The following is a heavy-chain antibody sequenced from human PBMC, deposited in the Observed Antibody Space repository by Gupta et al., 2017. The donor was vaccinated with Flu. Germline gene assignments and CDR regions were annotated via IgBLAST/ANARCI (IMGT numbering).Heavy chain of an antibody. V-gene: IGHV3-49*04. J-gene: IGHJ4*02. CDR2: IKSNAYGGTT. CDR1: GFTFGDYA. CDR3: TRALGSGYSNFDY. Sequence: EVQLVESGGGLVQPGRSLRLSCTASGFTFGDYAMSWVRQAPGKGLEWVGFIKSNAYGGTTEYAASVRGRFTISRDDSKSIAYLQMNSLKTEDTAVYYCTRALGSGYSNFDYWGQGTLVTVSS. D-gene: IGHD3-3*01.